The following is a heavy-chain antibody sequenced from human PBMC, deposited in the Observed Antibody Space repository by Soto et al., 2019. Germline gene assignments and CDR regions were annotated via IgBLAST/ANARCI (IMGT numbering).Heavy chain of an antibody. D-gene: IGHD3-10*01. J-gene: IGHJ5*02. CDR2: IAGGDSST. CDR1: GFTFSSSG. Sequence: GGSLRLSCAASGFTFSSSGMSWVRQTPGKGLEWVSAIAGGDSSTYYADSVKGRFTISRDHSKNILYLQMNSLRAEDTAVYYCAKDTIEKYYYGSGSPNWFDPWGQGTLVTVSS. CDR3: AKDTIEKYYYGSGSPNWFDP. V-gene: IGHV3-23*01.